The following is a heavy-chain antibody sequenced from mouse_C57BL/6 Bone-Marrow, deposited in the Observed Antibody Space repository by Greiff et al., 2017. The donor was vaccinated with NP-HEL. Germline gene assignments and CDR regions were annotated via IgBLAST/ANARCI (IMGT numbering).Heavy chain of an antibody. Sequence: VKLQESGTELVKPGASVKLSCKASGYTFTSYWMHWVKQRPGQGLEWIGNINPSNGGTNYNEKFKSKATLTVDKSSSTAYMQLSSLTSEDSAVYYCARERGYYGSSLDYWGQGTTLTVSS. CDR3: ARERGYYGSSLDY. CDR2: INPSNGGT. CDR1: GYTFTSYW. J-gene: IGHJ2*01. V-gene: IGHV1-53*01. D-gene: IGHD1-1*01.